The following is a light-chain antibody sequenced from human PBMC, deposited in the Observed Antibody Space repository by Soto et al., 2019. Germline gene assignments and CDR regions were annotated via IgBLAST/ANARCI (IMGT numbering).Light chain of an antibody. V-gene: IGLV2-14*01. J-gene: IGLJ2*01. CDR3: SSYTSTATLDVI. Sequence: QSALTQPASVSGSPGQSITISCTGTSSDFGGYNFVSWYQQHPGKAPKLMIYDVSNRPSGVSNRFSGAKSGNMASLTISGLQADDEADYYCSSYTSTATLDVIFGGGTKLTVL. CDR2: DVS. CDR1: SSDFGGYNF.